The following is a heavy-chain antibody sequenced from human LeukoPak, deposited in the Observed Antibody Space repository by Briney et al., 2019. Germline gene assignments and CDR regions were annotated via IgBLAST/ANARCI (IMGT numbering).Heavy chain of an antibody. CDR3: ARARAPVARISSFDI. CDR1: GYTFSDYY. Sequence: ASVKVSCKASGYTFSDYYIHWVRQAPGQGLEWMGRINSESGGTHYIQKFQDRVTMTRDTSTSTVYMELSRLRSDDTAMYYCARARAPVARISSFDIWGQGTMVTVSS. J-gene: IGHJ3*02. CDR2: INSESGGT. V-gene: IGHV1-2*02. D-gene: IGHD5-24*01.